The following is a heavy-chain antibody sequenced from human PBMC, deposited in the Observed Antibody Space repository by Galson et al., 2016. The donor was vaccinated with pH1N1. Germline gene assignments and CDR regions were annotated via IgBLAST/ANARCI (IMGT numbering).Heavy chain of an antibody. CDR1: GFTVTDNY. Sequence: SLRLSCAASGFTVTDNYMDWVRRAPGKGLEWVSVIYRGGTTHYADSVKGRFSISRDNSRNTMYLQMNRLRVEDTAGYYGARERGNYPDDSFDIWGQGTPVSVSS. J-gene: IGHJ3*02. CDR2: IYRGGTT. CDR3: ARERGNYPDDSFDI. D-gene: IGHD1-7*01. V-gene: IGHV3-53*01.